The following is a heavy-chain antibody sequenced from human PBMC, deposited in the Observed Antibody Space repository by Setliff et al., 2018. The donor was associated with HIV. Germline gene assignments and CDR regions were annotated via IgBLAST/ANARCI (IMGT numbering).Heavy chain of an antibody. Sequence: PGGSLRLSCVVSGFTFRTYGMSWVRQAPGKGLEWVSGISGSGESTYYADSVKGRFTISRDNSKNTLYLQMNSLRAEDTAIYYCAKGYYYDRVEGFDIWGQGTMVTVSS. CDR3: AKGYYYDRVEGFDI. V-gene: IGHV3-23*01. CDR1: GFTFRTYG. J-gene: IGHJ3*02. CDR2: ISGSGEST. D-gene: IGHD3-22*01.